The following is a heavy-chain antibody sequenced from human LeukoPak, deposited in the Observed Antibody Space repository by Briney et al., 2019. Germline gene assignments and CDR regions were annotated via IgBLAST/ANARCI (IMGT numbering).Heavy chain of an antibody. V-gene: IGHV1-69*06. CDR3: ARDCSGGSCYSGFDY. Sequence: SVKVSCKASGGTFSSYAISWVRQAPGQGLEWMGGIIPIFGTANYAQKFQGRVTITADKSTSTAYMELSSLRSEDTAVYYCARDCSGGSCYSGFDYWGQGTLVTVSS. CDR2: IIPIFGTA. D-gene: IGHD2-15*01. CDR1: GGTFSSYA. J-gene: IGHJ4*02.